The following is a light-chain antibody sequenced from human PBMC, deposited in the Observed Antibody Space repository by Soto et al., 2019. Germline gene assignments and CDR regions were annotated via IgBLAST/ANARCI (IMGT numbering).Light chain of an antibody. V-gene: IGKV2-30*01. J-gene: IGKJ1*01. CDR1: QSLVYNDGNIY. Sequence: DVVRTQSPLSLPVTLGQPASISCRSSQSLVYNDGNIYLNWFQQRPGQSPRRLIYKVSNRDSGVPDRFSGSGSGTDFTLQISRVEAEDVGVYYCMQGTHSWTFGQGTKADIK. CDR3: MQGTHSWT. CDR2: KVS.